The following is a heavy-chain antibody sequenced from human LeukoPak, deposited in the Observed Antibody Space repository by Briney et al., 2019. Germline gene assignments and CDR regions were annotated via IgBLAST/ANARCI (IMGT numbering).Heavy chain of an antibody. V-gene: IGHV3-30*18. CDR1: GFTFSSYG. Sequence: PGRSLRLSCAASGFTFSSYGMHWVRQAPGKGLEWVAVISYDGSNKYYADSVKGRFTISRDNSKNTLYLQMNSLRAEDTAVYYCAKVYCSSCPIAEYFQHWGQGTLVTVSS. CDR2: ISYDGSNK. J-gene: IGHJ1*01. D-gene: IGHD6-13*01. CDR3: AKVYCSSCPIAEYFQH.